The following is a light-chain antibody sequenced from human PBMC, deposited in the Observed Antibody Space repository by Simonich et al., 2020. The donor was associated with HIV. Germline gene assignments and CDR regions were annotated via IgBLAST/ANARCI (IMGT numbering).Light chain of an antibody. CDR1: SSNIGSNY. J-gene: IGLJ3*02. CDR3: SSYAGSNNWV. CDR2: RSN. Sequence: QSVLTQPPSASGTPGQRVTISCSGSSSNIGSNYVYWYQQLPGTAPKLLIYRSNQRPSGVPDRFSGSKSGNTASLTVSGLQAEDEADYYCSSYAGSNNWVFGGGTKLTVL. V-gene: IGLV1-47*01.